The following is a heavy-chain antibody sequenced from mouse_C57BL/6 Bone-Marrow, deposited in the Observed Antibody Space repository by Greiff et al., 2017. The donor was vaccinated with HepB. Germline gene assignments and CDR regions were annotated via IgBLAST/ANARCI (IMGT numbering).Heavy chain of an antibody. Sequence: EVKLVESGGGLVQPGGSLKLSCAASGFTFRDYYMYWVRQTPEKRLEWVAYISNGGGSTYYPDTVKGRFTISRDNAKNTLYLQMSRLKSEDTAMYYCGDPGAYDSDAMDYWGQGTPVTVSS. D-gene: IGHD2-4*01. CDR3: GDPGAYDSDAMDY. CDR1: GFTFRDYY. V-gene: IGHV5-12*01. CDR2: ISNGGGST. J-gene: IGHJ4*01.